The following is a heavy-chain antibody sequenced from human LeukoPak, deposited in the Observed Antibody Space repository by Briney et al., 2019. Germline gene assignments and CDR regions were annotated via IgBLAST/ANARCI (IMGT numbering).Heavy chain of an antibody. CDR3: AKDTTHNLLVFFDAFDI. CDR2: ISWNSGSI. J-gene: IGHJ3*02. D-gene: IGHD2-8*02. CDR1: GFTFDDYA. V-gene: IGHV3-9*01. Sequence: GGSLRLSCAASGFTFDDYAMHWVRQAPGKGLEWVSGISWNSGSIGYADSVKGRFTISRDNAKNSLYLQMNSLRAEDTALYYCAKDTTHNLLVFFDAFDIWGQGTMVTVSS.